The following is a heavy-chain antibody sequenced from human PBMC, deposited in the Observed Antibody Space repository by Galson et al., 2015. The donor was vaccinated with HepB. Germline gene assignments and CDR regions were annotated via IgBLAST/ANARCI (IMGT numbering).Heavy chain of an antibody. V-gene: IGHV3-7*01. J-gene: IGHJ3*01. CDR1: EFTFSNYW. CDR2: INQDGSEK. D-gene: IGHD6-13*01. Sequence: SLRLSCAASEFTFSNYWVSWVRQAPGKGLEWVANINQDGSEKYYVDSVKGRFFISRDNARASVYLQMNSLRADDTAVYYCARAIAAAGSLWGQGTMVTVSS. CDR3: ARAIAAAGSL.